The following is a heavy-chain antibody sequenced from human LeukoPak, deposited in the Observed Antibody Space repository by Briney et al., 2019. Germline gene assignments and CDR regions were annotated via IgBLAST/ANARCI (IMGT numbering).Heavy chain of an antibody. D-gene: IGHD2-2*01. V-gene: IGHV5-51*01. CDR3: ARHPDCTRTSCYVDYYGMDV. CDR1: GYRFTSYW. J-gene: IGHJ6*02. Sequence: GESLKISCKGSGYRFTSYWIGWVRQMPGKGLEWMGIINPGDSDTRYSPSSQGQVTISADKSISTAYLQWSSLKASDTAMYYCARHPDCTRTSCYVDYYGMDVWGQGTTVTVSS. CDR2: INPGDSDT.